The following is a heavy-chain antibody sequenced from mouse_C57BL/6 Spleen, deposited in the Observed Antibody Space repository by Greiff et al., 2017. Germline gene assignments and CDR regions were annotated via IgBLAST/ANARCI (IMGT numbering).Heavy chain of an antibody. Sequence: VQLQQSGAELVRPGASVTLSCKASGYTFTDYEMHWVKQTPVHGLEWIGAIDPETGGTAYNQKFKGKAILTADKSSSTAYMELRSLTSEDSAVYYCTRRASSYAFDYWGQGTTLTVSS. CDR1: GYTFTDYE. CDR3: TRRASSYAFDY. CDR2: IDPETGGT. D-gene: IGHD1-1*01. V-gene: IGHV1-15*01. J-gene: IGHJ2*01.